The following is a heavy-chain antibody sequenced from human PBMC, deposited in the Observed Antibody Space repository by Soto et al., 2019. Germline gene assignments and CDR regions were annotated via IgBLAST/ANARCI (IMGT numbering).Heavy chain of an antibody. V-gene: IGHV3-23*01. J-gene: IGHJ6*02. CDR1: GFTFSSYA. Sequence: EVQLLESGGGLVQPGGSLRLSCAASGFTFSSYAMSWVRQAPGKGLEWVSAISGSGGSTYYADSVKGRFTISRDNSKNTLYLQMNSLRAEDTAVYYCAKVGGSYSYYYGGMDVWGQGTTVTVSS. D-gene: IGHD1-26*01. CDR2: ISGSGGST. CDR3: AKVGGSYSYYYGGMDV.